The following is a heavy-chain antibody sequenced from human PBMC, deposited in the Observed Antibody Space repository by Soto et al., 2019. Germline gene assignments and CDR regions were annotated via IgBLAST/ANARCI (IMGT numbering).Heavy chain of an antibody. Sequence: ASVKVSGKASGYTFTSYAMHWVRQAPGQRLEWMGWINAGNGNTKYSQKFQGRVTITRDTSASTAYMELSSLRSEDTAVYYCARDFGGYSYGPYFDYWGQGTLVTVSS. CDR3: ARDFGGYSYGPYFDY. CDR2: INAGNGNT. D-gene: IGHD5-18*01. CDR1: GYTFTSYA. J-gene: IGHJ4*02. V-gene: IGHV1-3*01.